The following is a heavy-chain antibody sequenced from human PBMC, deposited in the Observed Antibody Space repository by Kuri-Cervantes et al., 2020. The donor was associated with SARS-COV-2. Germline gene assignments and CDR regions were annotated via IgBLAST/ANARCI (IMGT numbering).Heavy chain of an antibody. D-gene: IGHD6-19*01. J-gene: IGHJ3*02. CDR1: GDSVSSNSAV. CDR3: ARDLGSGWSDAFDI. CDR2: TYYRSKWYN. Sequence: SQTLSLTCAISGDSVSSNSAVWNWIRQSPSRGLEWLGRTYYRSKWYNDYAVSVKSRITINADTSTNQFSLHLNSVNPGDTAMYYCARDLGSGWSDAFDIWGQGTMVTVSS. V-gene: IGHV6-1*01.